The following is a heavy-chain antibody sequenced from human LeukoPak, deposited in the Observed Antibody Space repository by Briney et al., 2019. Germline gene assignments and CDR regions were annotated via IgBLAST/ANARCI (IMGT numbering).Heavy chain of an antibody. V-gene: IGHV1-2*04. D-gene: IGHD6-19*01. J-gene: IGHJ3*02. Sequence: NPNSGGTNYARKFQGWVTMTRDTSISTAYMELSRLRSDDTAVYYCARGGSGWYPNDAFDIWGQGTMVTVSS. CDR2: NPNSGGT. CDR3: ARGGSGWYPNDAFDI.